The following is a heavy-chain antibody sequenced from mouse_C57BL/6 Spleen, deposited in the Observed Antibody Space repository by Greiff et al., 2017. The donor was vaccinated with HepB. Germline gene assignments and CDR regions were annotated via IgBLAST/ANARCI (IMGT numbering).Heavy chain of an antibody. CDR2: IDPNSGGT. Sequence: QQPGRGLEWIGRIDPNSGGTKYNEKFKSKATLTVDKPSSTAYMQLSSLTSEDSAVYYCARESRELGRYFDVWGTGTTVTVSS. J-gene: IGHJ1*03. D-gene: IGHD4-1*01. CDR3: ARESRELGRYFDV. V-gene: IGHV1-72*01.